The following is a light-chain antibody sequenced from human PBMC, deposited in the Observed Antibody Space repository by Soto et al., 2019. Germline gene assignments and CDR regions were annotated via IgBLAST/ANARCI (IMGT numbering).Light chain of an antibody. V-gene: IGKV3-20*01. Sequence: EIVLTQSPGTLSLSPGERATLSCRASQSVSSSYLAWYQQKPGQAPRLLTYGASSRATGIPDRFSGSGSGTDFTLTISRLEPEDFAVYYCQQYGSSLQTFGHGTKVEIK. CDR2: GAS. CDR3: QQYGSSLQT. CDR1: QSVSSSY. J-gene: IGKJ1*01.